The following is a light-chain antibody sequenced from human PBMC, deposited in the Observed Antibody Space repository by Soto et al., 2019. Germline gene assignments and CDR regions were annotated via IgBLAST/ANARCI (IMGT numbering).Light chain of an antibody. CDR3: QQYNNWPIT. CDR2: GAS. CDR1: QSVTVN. J-gene: IGKJ5*01. V-gene: IGKV3D-15*01. Sequence: EILLTQSPSTLSLSPGEGVTLSCRASQSVTVNSLAWYQQKPGQAPRLLVYGASTRATGIPASFSGSGSGTEFTLTISSLQSEDFAVYYCQQYNNWPITFGQGTRLEIK.